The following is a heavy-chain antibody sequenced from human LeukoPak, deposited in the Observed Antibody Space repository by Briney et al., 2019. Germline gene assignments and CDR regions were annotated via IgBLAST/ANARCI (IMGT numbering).Heavy chain of an antibody. V-gene: IGHV4-59*01. CDR2: IYYGGST. CDR1: GGSISSYY. Sequence: SETLSLTRTVSGGSISSYYWSWIRQPPGKGLEWIGYIYYGGSTTYNPSLKSRVTISVDTSKNQFSLKLSSVTAADTAVYYCARSPFFWYFDLWGRGTLVTVSS. J-gene: IGHJ2*01. CDR3: ARSPFFWYFDL.